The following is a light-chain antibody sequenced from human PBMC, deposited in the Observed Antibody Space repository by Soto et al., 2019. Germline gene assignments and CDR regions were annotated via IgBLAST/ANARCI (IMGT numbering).Light chain of an antibody. V-gene: IGKV3-20*01. Sequence: IVLTQSPGTLSLSPGERVTLSCRASQRVSSNYLAWYQHKPGQAPRLLIYGASSRATGIPDRFSGSGSGTDFTLTISRLEPEDSAVYYCQQYGSSPQTFGQGTKVEI. CDR1: QRVSSNY. CDR3: QQYGSSPQT. CDR2: GAS. J-gene: IGKJ1*01.